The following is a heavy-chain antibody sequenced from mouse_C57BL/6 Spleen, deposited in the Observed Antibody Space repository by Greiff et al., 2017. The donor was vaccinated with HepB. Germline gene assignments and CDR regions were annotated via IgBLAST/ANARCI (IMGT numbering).Heavy chain of an antibody. V-gene: IGHV1-82*01. CDR3: ARFFITTVVANFDY. D-gene: IGHD1-1*01. J-gene: IGHJ2*01. Sequence: VQLVESGPELVKPGASVKISCKASGYAFSSSWMNWVKQRPGKGLEWIGRIYPGDGDTNYNGKFKGKATLTADKSSSTAYMQLSSLTSEDSAVYFCARFFITTVVANFDYWGQGTTLTVSS. CDR2: IYPGDGDT. CDR1: GYAFSSSW.